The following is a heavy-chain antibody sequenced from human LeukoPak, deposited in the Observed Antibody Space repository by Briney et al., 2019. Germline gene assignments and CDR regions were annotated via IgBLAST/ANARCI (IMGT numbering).Heavy chain of an antibody. V-gene: IGHV1-69*05. CDR1: GGTFSSYA. CDR3: ASAPGWFDP. Sequence: SVKVSCKASGGTFSSYAISWVRQAPGQGLEWMGGIIPIFGTANYAQKFQGRVTMTRNTSISTAYMELSSLRSEDTAVYYCASAPGWFDPWGQGTLVTVSS. J-gene: IGHJ5*02. CDR2: IIPIFGTA.